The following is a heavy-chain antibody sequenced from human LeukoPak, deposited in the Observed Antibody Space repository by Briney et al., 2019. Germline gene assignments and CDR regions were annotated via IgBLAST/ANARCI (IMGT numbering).Heavy chain of an antibody. D-gene: IGHD1-1*01. Sequence: PSETLSLTCTVSGGSISSYYWSWIRQPPGKGLERIGDIHYSGSTNYNPSPKSQVTISVDTSKTQFSLKLSSVTAADTAVYYCARVARNWNDVGGWFDPWGQGTLVTVSS. CDR3: ARVARNWNDVGGWFDP. CDR2: IHYSGST. V-gene: IGHV4-59*01. J-gene: IGHJ5*02. CDR1: GGSISSYY.